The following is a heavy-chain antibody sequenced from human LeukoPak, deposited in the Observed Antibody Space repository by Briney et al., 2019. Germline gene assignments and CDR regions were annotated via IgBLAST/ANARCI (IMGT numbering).Heavy chain of an antibody. CDR3: AKERAGYTTPYYFDY. J-gene: IGHJ4*02. Sequence: PGGTLRLSCAASGFTFITSAMSCGRPAPREGLEWVSPISGGGANTYYADSVRGGFTPSRDNSQNTLYLHINSLRAADTAVYYCAKERAGYTTPYYFDYWGQGTLVTVSS. CDR2: ISGGGANT. V-gene: IGHV3-23*01. CDR1: GFTFITSA. D-gene: IGHD3-16*02.